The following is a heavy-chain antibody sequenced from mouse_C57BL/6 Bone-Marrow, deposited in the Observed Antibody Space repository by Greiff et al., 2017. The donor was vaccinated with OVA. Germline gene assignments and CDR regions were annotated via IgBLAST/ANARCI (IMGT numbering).Heavy chain of an antibody. CDR3: ARDSYDPYAMDY. CDR2: SRNKANDYTT. D-gene: IGHD2-3*01. V-gene: IGHV7-1*01. CDR1: GFTFSDFY. Sequence: EVKLMESGGGLVQSGRSLRLSCATSGFTFSDFYMEWVRQAPGKGLEWIAASRNKANDYTTEYSASVKGRFIVSRDTSQSILYLQMNALGAEDTAIYFCARDSYDPYAMDYWGQGTSVTVSS. J-gene: IGHJ4*01.